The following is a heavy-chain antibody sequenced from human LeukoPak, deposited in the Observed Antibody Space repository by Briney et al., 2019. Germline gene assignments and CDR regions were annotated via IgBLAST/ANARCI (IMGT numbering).Heavy chain of an antibody. CDR1: GYTFTSYG. D-gene: IGHD6-19*01. CDR2: ISAYNGNT. J-gene: IGHJ4*02. CDR3: ARDPDSSGTFDY. V-gene: IGHV1-18*01. Sequence: ASVRVSCKASGYTFTSYGVSWVRQAPGQGVEWMGWISAYNGNTNYAQKLQGRVTMTTDTSTSTAYMELRSLRSDDTAVYYCARDPDSSGTFDYWGQGTLVTVSS.